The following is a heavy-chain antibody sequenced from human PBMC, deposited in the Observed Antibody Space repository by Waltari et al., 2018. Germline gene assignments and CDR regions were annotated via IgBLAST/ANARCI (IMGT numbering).Heavy chain of an antibody. J-gene: IGHJ6*02. CDR3: ARDLTVTAIDYYYGMDV. D-gene: IGHD4-4*01. Sequence: EVQLVESGGGLVQPGGSLRLSCAASGFTFSSYSMNWVRQAPGKGLEWVSSISSSSSYIYYADSVKGRFTISRDNAKNSLYLQMNSLRAEDTAVYYCARDLTVTAIDYYYGMDVWGQGTTVTVSS. CDR2: ISSSSSYI. CDR1: GFTFSSYS. V-gene: IGHV3-21*01.